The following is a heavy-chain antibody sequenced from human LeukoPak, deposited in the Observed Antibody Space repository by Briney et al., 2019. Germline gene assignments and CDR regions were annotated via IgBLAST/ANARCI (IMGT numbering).Heavy chain of an antibody. Sequence: ASVKVSCKASGYTFTSYGISWVRQAPGQGLEWMGWISAYNGNTNYAQKLQGRVIMTTDTSTSTAYMELRSLRSDDTAVYYCARAPGIVVVPAAPYYYYYMDVWGKGTTVTVSS. CDR3: ARAPGIVVVPAAPYYYYYMDV. D-gene: IGHD2-2*01. V-gene: IGHV1-18*01. CDR2: ISAYNGNT. CDR1: GYTFTSYG. J-gene: IGHJ6*03.